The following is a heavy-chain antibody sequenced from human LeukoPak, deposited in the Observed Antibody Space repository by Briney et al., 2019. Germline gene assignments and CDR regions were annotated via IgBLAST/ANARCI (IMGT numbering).Heavy chain of an antibody. CDR3: ARARYCSSTSCRSHYYYYMDV. J-gene: IGHJ6*03. Sequence: ASETLSLTCTVSGGSISSYYWSWIRQPPGKGLEWIGYIYYSGSTNYNPSLKSRVTISVDTSKNQFSLKLSFVTAADTAVYYCARARYCSSTSCRSHYYYYMDVWGKGTTVTVSS. CDR1: GGSISSYY. CDR2: IYYSGST. D-gene: IGHD2-2*01. V-gene: IGHV4-59*01.